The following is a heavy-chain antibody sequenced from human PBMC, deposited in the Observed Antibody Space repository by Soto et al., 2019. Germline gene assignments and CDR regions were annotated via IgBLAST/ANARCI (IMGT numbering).Heavy chain of an antibody. CDR2: IYYSGST. V-gene: IGHV4-30-4*01. CDR1: GDSISGGDYY. Sequence: QVQLQESGPGLVKPSQTLSLTCTVSGDSISGGDYYWSRIRQSPGEGLEWIGYIYYSGSTFYNPSLKSRLTISSDTSKKQFSLRLTSVTAADTAVYYCARGFGADHYDALDVWGQGTAVTVSS. D-gene: IGHD3-16*01. J-gene: IGHJ6*02. CDR3: ARGFGADHYDALDV.